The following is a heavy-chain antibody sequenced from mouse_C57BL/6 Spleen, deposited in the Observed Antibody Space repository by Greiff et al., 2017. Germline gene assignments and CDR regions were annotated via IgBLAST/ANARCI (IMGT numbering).Heavy chain of an antibody. V-gene: IGHV1-61*01. CDR3: ARRDDGSGYFDY. CDR2: IYPSDSET. J-gene: IGHJ2*01. D-gene: IGHD1-1*01. Sequence: QVQLQQPGAELVRPGSSVKLSCEASGYTFTSYWMDWVKQRPGQGLEWIGNIYPSDSETHYNQKFTDKATLTVDKSSSTAYMQLSSLTSEDSAVVYCARRDDGSGYFDYWGEGTTLTVSS. CDR1: GYTFTSYW.